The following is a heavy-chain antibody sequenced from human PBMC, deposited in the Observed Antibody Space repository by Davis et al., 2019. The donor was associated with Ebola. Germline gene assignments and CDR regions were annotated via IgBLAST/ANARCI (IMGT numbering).Heavy chain of an antibody. D-gene: IGHD1-26*01. CDR2: INHSGST. J-gene: IGHJ6*04. V-gene: IGHV4-34*01. CDR3: ARDIGLELRRPYHYGLDV. Sequence: SETLSLTCAVYGVSFSGYYWSWIRQPPGKGLEWIGEINHSGSTYYNPSLKSRVTISVDTSKNQFSLKLTSVTTPDTAVYYCARDIGLELRRPYHYGLDVWGTGTTVTVSS. CDR1: GVSFSGYY.